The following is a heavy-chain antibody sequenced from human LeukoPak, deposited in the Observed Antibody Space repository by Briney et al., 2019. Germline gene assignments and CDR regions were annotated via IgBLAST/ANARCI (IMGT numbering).Heavy chain of an antibody. CDR1: GYTFTSYG. V-gene: IGHV1-18*01. J-gene: IGHJ2*01. D-gene: IGHD3-3*01. CDR3: ARDFEYYDFWSGSPPDWYLDL. Sequence: ASVKVSCKASGYTFTSYGISWVRQAPGQGLEWMGWISAYDGNTNYAQKLQGRVTMTTDTSTSTAYMELRSLRSDDTAVYYCARDFEYYDFWSGSPPDWYLDLWGRGTLVTVSS. CDR2: ISAYDGNT.